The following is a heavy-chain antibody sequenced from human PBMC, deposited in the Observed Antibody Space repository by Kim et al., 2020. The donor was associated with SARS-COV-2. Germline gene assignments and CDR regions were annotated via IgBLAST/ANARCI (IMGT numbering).Heavy chain of an antibody. CDR1: GGSISSSSYY. CDR2: IYYSGST. J-gene: IGHJ3*02. Sequence: SETLSLTCTVSGGSISSSSYYWGWIRQPPGKGLEWIGSIYYSGSTYYNPSLKSRVTISVDTSKNQFPLKLSSVTAADTAVYYCGGIQLWLRGAFDIWGQGTMVTVSS. V-gene: IGHV4-39*01. D-gene: IGHD5-18*01. CDR3: GGIQLWLRGAFDI.